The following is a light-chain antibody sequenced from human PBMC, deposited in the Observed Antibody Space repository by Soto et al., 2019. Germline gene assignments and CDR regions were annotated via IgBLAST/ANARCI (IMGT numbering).Light chain of an antibody. CDR2: EVY. Sequence: QSVLTQPPSASGSPGQSVTISCTGTSSDIGGYNSVSWYQQHPGKAPKLVVYEVYKRPSGVPDRFSGSRSGNTASLTVSGLQAEDEADYYCSSHAGSINVVFGGGTKLTVL. CDR3: SSHAGSINVV. CDR1: SSDIGGYNS. J-gene: IGLJ2*01. V-gene: IGLV2-8*01.